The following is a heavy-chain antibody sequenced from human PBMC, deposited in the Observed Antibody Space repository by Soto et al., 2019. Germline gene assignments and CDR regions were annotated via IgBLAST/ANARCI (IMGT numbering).Heavy chain of an antibody. CDR1: GFTFSSYA. V-gene: IGHV3-23*01. Sequence: EVQLSESGGGLVQPGGSLRLSCAASGFTFSSYAMSWVRQAPGKGLEWVSTLSDNGGSTYYADSVKGRFTISRDNSKNSLYLQMNSLRAEDTAVYYCAKDSPMVRGVILDYFDYWGQGTLVTVSS. D-gene: IGHD3-10*01. CDR3: AKDSPMVRGVILDYFDY. CDR2: LSDNGGST. J-gene: IGHJ4*02.